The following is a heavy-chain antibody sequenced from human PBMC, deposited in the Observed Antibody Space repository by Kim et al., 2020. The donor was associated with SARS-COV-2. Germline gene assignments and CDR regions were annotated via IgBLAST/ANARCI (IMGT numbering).Heavy chain of an antibody. CDR3: ARGYSGYGTHFDY. CDR2: ITHSGCT. D-gene: IGHD5-12*01. V-gene: IGHV4-34*01. J-gene: IGHJ4*02. Sequence: SETLSLTCAVYGGSFSGYYWSWIRQPPGKGLEWIGEITHSGCTNYNPSLKSRVTISVDTSKNQFSLKLSSVTAADTAVYYCARGYSGYGTHFDYWGQGTLVNVSS. CDR1: GGSFSGYY.